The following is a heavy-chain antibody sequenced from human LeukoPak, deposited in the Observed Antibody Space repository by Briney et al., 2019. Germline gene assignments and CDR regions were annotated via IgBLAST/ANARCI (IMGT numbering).Heavy chain of an antibody. D-gene: IGHD3-16*02. CDR3: ARAANDNVWGSYRS. J-gene: IGHJ5*02. CDR2: ISSSSSTI. Sequence: GGSRRLSCAASGFTFSSYGLTWVRRAPGKGLEWASYISSSSSTIYYADSVKGRFSISRDNAKNSLYLQMNSLRDEDTAVYYCARAANDNVWGSYRSWGQGTLVTVSS. V-gene: IGHV3-48*02. CDR1: GFTFSSYG.